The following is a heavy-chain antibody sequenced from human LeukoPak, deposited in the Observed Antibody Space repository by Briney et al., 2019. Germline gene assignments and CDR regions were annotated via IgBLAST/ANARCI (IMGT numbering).Heavy chain of an antibody. Sequence: GGSLRLSCAASGFTVSSNYMSWVRQAPGKGLEWVSVIYSGGSTYYADSVKGRFTISRDNSKNTLYPQMNSLRAEDTAVYYCARDRERVFFDYWGQGTLVTVSS. CDR1: GFTVSSNY. D-gene: IGHD1-1*01. V-gene: IGHV3-53*01. J-gene: IGHJ4*02. CDR2: IYSGGST. CDR3: ARDRERVFFDY.